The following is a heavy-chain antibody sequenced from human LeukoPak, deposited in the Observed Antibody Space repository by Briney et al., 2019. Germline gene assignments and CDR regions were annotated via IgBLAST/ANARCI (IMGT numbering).Heavy chain of an antibody. CDR2: ISYDGSNK. D-gene: IGHD6-6*01. CDR3: ARESIARPLFDY. CDR1: GFTFSSYA. J-gene: IGHJ4*02. V-gene: IGHV3-30-3*01. Sequence: GRSLRLSCAASGFTFSSYAMPWVRQAPGKGLEWVAVISYDGSNKYYADSVKGRFTISRDNSKNTLYLQMNSLRAEDTAVYYCARESIARPLFDYWGQGTLVTVSS.